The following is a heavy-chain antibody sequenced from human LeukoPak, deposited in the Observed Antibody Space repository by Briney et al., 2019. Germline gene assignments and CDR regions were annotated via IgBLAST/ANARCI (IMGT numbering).Heavy chain of an antibody. V-gene: IGHV1-8*03. D-gene: IGHD2-8*01. Sequence: ASVKVSCKASGGTFSSYAINWVRQATGQGLEWMGWMNPNSGNTGYAQKFQGRVTITTDESTSTAYMELSSLRSEDTAVYYCAREPRPPAYCTNGVCSINWFDPWGQGTLVTVSS. CDR1: GGTFSSYA. CDR3: AREPRPPAYCTNGVCSINWFDP. J-gene: IGHJ5*02. CDR2: MNPNSGNT.